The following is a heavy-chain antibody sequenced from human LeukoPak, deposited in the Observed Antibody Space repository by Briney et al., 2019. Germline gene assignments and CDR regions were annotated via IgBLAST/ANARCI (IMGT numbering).Heavy chain of an antibody. CDR3: ARHQVPIVVPAAMMDY. D-gene: IGHD2-2*01. CDR2: IRCHTDDK. J-gene: IGHJ4*02. V-gene: IGHV1-18*01. CDR1: GYTFTSYG. Sequence: GSVRLSCKASGYTFTSYGLTWVRQAHGQGLEWVGWIRCHTDDKNYAQKFQGRVTMTTDSYKSTAYMELSSLTADDTAVYYCARHQVPIVVPAAMMDYWGQGALTTVSS.